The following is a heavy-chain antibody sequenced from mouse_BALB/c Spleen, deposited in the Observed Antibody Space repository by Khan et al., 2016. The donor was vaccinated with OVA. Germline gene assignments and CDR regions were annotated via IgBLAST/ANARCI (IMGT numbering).Heavy chain of an antibody. V-gene: IGHV10-1*02. CDR2: IRSKTNNYAT. Sequence: EVQLVETGGGLVQPKGSLKLSCAASGLTFNTYAMNWVRQAPGKGLEWVARIRSKTNNYATYYADSVKDRFTISRDDSQSMLYLQMNNLKTEDTAMYYCVRHKNYYGEDAMDYWGQGTSVTVSS. D-gene: IGHD1-1*01. J-gene: IGHJ4*01. CDR1: GLTFNTYA. CDR3: VRHKNYYGEDAMDY.